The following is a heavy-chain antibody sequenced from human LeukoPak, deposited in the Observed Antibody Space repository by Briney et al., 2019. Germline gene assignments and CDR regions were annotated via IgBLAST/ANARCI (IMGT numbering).Heavy chain of an antibody. V-gene: IGHV3-23*01. D-gene: IGHD7-27*01. CDR1: GFTFSTYG. Sequence: GGSLRLSCAAYGFTFSTYGMSWVRQAPGKGLEWVSALSGNGVKTYYADSVKGRFTISRDNSKSTLYLQMSSLGAEDTAVYYCAKDLHWVFDYWGQGILVTVSS. CDR2: LSGNGVKT. J-gene: IGHJ4*02. CDR3: AKDLHWVFDY.